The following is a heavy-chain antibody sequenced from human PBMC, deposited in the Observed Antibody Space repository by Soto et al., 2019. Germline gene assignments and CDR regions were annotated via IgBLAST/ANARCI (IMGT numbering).Heavy chain of an antibody. CDR2: IRTKANSYVT. CDR3: TRLEGGSAGGYNYYGMDV. Sequence: GGSLRLSCAASGFTFSDSAMHWVRQASGKGLEWVGRIRTKANSYVTAYAASMKGRFTISRDDSKNTAYLQMNSLEPEDTAVYYCTRLEGGSAGGYNYYGMDVWGQGTTVTVSS. V-gene: IGHV3-73*01. J-gene: IGHJ6*02. D-gene: IGHD6-25*01. CDR1: GFTFSDSA.